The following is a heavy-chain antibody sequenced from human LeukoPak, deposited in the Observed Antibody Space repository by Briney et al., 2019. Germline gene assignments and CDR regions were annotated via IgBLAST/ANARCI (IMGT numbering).Heavy chain of an antibody. V-gene: IGHV3-33*01. CDR3: ARDGGWSLDY. D-gene: IGHD6-19*01. CDR2: IWYDGSNK. Sequence: GRSLRLPCAASGFTFSSYGMHWVRQAPGKGLEWVAVIWYDGSNKYYADSVKGRFTISRDNSKNTLYLQMNSLRAEDTAVYYCARDGGWSLDYWGQGTLVTVSS. J-gene: IGHJ4*02. CDR1: GFTFSSYG.